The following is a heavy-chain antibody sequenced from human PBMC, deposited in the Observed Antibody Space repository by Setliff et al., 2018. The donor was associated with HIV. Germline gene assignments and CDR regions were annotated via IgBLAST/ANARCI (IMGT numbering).Heavy chain of an antibody. CDR2: IYYSGRI. CDR3: ARHGDYNFWSGYYFDF. V-gene: IGHV4-31*11. J-gene: IGHJ4*02. D-gene: IGHD3-3*01. Sequence: SETLSLTCAVSGDSITRGGYYWSWIRQFAGKGLEWIADIYYSGRINYNPSLKSRVAISVDTSKNQFSLKLNSVTAADTAVYYCARHGDYNFWSGYYFDFWGQGTLVTVSS. CDR1: GDSITRGGYY.